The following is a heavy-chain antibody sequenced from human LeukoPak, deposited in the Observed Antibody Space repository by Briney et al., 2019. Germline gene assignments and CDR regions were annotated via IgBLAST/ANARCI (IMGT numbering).Heavy chain of an antibody. D-gene: IGHD3-22*01. V-gene: IGHV4-39*01. CDR3: ARGQSGEDYYDSSGSDFDH. Sequence: SETLSLTCTVSGGSISSSTYYWGWIRQPPGKGLEWVGTIYYSGITYYNPSLKSRLTISLDTSKNQFSLKLNSVTAADTAVYYCARGQSGEDYYDSSGSDFDHWGQGTLVTVSS. J-gene: IGHJ4*02. CDR2: IYYSGIT. CDR1: GGSISSSTYY.